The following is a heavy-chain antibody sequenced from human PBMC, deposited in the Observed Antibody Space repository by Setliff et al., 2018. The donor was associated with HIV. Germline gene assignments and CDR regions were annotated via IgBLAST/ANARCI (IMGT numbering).Heavy chain of an antibody. Sequence: SETLSLTCTVSGGSISSHYWTWIRQPPGKELEWIGSIYYSGSPNYNPSLKSRVTMSVDTSKNQFSLKLTSVTAADTAVYFCARTDHASSSDFWGQGTLVTVSS. J-gene: IGHJ4*02. CDR3: ARTDHASSSDF. D-gene: IGHD6-6*01. V-gene: IGHV4-59*11. CDR1: GGSISSHY. CDR2: IYYSGSP.